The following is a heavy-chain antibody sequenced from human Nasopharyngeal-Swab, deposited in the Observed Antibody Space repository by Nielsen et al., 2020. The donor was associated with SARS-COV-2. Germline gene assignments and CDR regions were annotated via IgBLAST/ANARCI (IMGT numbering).Heavy chain of an antibody. D-gene: IGHD2-2*01. J-gene: IGHJ6*03. Sequence: ASVKVSCKASGYTFTSYAMNWVRQAPGQGLEWMGWINTNTGNPTYAQGFTGRFVFSLDTSVSTAYLQISSLKAEDTAVYYCARDYIVVVPAATINYYYYYYMDVWGKGTTVTVSS. V-gene: IGHV7-4-1*02. CDR3: ARDYIVVVPAATINYYYYYYMDV. CDR2: INTNTGNP. CDR1: GYTFTSYA.